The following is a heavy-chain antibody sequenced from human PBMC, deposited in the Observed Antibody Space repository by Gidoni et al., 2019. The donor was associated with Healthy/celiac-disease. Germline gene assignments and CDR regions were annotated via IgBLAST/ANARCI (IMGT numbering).Heavy chain of an antibody. V-gene: IGHV4-31*03. Sequence: QVQLQESGPGLVKPSQTLFLTCTVSGGSISSGGYYWSWIRQHPGKGLEWIGYIYYSGSTYYNPSLKSRVTISVDTSKNQFSLKLSSVTAADTAVYYCARAGALQWPEDYWGQGTLVTVSS. CDR1: GGSISSGGYY. CDR3: ARAGALQWPEDY. J-gene: IGHJ4*02. D-gene: IGHD6-19*01. CDR2: IYYSGST.